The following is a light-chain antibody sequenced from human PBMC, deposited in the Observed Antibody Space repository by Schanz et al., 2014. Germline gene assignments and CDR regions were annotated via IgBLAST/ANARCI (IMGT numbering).Light chain of an antibody. V-gene: IGKV3-20*01. Sequence: EILMTQSPATLSVSPGERATLSCRASQSVSSNYLAWYQQKPGQAPRLLIYDASTRATGIPDRFSGSGSGTDFTLTISRLEPEDFAVYYCQHYGTSPLSTFGQGTKVEIQ. J-gene: IGKJ2*01. CDR1: QSVSSNY. CDR2: DAS. CDR3: QHYGTSPLST.